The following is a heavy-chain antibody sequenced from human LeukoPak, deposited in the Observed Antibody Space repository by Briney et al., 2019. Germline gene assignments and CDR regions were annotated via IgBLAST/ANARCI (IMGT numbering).Heavy chain of an antibody. Sequence: SVKVSCKASGGTFSSYAISWVRQAPGQGLEWMGGIIPTFGTANYAQKFQGRVTITADESTSTAYMELSSLRSEDTAVYYCARIPYGSGSYSVGFDYWGQGTLVTVSS. V-gene: IGHV1-69*01. CDR2: IIPTFGTA. CDR1: GGTFSSYA. CDR3: ARIPYGSGSYSVGFDY. J-gene: IGHJ4*02. D-gene: IGHD3-10*01.